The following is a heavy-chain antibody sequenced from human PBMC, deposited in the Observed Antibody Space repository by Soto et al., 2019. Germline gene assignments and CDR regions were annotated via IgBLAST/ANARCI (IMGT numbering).Heavy chain of an antibody. CDR3: AQDIVVVPADPMVP. CDR2: IYYSGST. Sequence: PSETLCLTCTVSGGSISSGGYYWSWIRQPPGKGLEWIGSIYYSGSTYYNPSLKSRVTISVDTSKNQFSLKLSSVTAADTAVYYCAQDIVVVPADPMVPWGQGTLVTVSS. V-gene: IGHV4-39*01. J-gene: IGHJ5*02. CDR1: GGSISSGGYY. D-gene: IGHD2-2*01.